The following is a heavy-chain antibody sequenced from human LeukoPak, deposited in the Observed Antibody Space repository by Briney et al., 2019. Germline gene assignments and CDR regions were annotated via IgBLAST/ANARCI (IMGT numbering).Heavy chain of an antibody. J-gene: IGHJ4*02. CDR2: INPKTGGT. CDR3: ARSYYGSGSPLY. Sequence: ASVKVSCKASGYTFTGYYMHWVRQAPGQGLEWMGWINPKTGGTDYAQKFQGRVTMTSDTSISTVCMELSRLRSDDSAVYYCARSYYGSGSPLYWGQGTLVTVSS. CDR1: GYTFTGYY. V-gene: IGHV1-2*02. D-gene: IGHD3-10*01.